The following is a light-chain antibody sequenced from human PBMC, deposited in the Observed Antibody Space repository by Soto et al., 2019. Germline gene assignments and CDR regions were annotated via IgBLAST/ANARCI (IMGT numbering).Light chain of an antibody. J-gene: IGKJ3*01. CDR1: QDIKTY. CDR3: QHLNNYPPFT. CDR2: GTF. V-gene: IGKV1-9*01. Sequence: IPLTQSPSSLSASVGDRVSITCRASQDIKTYLAWYQQKQGKAPKLLISGTFTLQSGVPSRFNGRGSGTDFTLTISRLQPEDFSTYDGQHLNNYPPFTFGPGTKVD.